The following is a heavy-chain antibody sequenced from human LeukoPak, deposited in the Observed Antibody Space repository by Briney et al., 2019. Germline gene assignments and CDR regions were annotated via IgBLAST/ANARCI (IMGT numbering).Heavy chain of an antibody. V-gene: IGHV3-23*01. Sequence: GGSLRLSCAASGITFSSYAMSWVRQAPGKGLEWVSAITDSGGRTYYADSVKGRFTISRDNSKNTLYLQMGSLRAEDMAVYYCARVYGDDEDAFDIWGQGTMVTVSS. CDR3: ARVYGDDEDAFDI. CDR2: ITDSGGRT. J-gene: IGHJ3*02. CDR1: GITFSSYA. D-gene: IGHD4/OR15-4a*01.